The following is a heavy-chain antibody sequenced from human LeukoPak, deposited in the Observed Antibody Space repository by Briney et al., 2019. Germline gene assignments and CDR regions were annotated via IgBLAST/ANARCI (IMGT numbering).Heavy chain of an antibody. CDR2: IYHNGAT. J-gene: IGHJ4*02. CDR1: GGSISSSSSIC. D-gene: IGHD4-23*01. V-gene: IGHV4-4*02. Sequence: PSETLSLTCAVFGGSISSSSSICWTWVRQPPGEGLEWIGEIYHNGATNYNPSLKSRVTLLLDKSKNQFSLRLNSVTAADTAVYYCARNGGNSDYDYWGQGTLVTVSA. CDR3: ARNGGNSDYDY.